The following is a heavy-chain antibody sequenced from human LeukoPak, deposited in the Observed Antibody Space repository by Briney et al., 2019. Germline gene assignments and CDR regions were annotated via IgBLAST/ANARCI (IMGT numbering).Heavy chain of an antibody. V-gene: IGHV4-61*02. J-gene: IGHJ5*02. CDR3: ARILGSGSYT. D-gene: IGHD3-10*01. Sequence: SQTLSLTCTVSGGSISSGSYYWSWIRQPAGKGLEWIGRIYTSGSTNYNPSLKSRVTISVDTSKNQFSLKLSSVTAADTAVYYCARILGSGSYTWGQGTLVTVSS. CDR1: GGSISSGSYY. CDR2: IYTSGST.